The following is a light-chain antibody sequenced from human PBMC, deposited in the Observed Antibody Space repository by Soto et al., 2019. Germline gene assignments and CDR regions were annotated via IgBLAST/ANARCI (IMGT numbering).Light chain of an antibody. Sequence: DIQMTQSPSTLSASVGDRVTITCRASQSISSWLAWYQQKPGKAPKVLIYDASSLESGVPSRFSGSGSGTEFTLTISSLQPDDFATYYCQQYNSYSYTFSQGTKLEI. J-gene: IGKJ2*01. CDR1: QSISSW. V-gene: IGKV1-5*01. CDR2: DAS. CDR3: QQYNSYSYT.